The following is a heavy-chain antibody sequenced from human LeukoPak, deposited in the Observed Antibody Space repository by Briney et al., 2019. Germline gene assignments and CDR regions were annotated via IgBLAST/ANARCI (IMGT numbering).Heavy chain of an antibody. CDR3: ASSDSYYFDY. CDR2: IKQDGSDK. V-gene: IGHV3-7*03. J-gene: IGHJ4*02. Sequence: PGDSLRLSCAASGFTFTKYWMTWVRQAPGKGLEWVGNIKQDGSDKNYMDSVKGRFTISRDNTKNSVYLQMSSLRAEDTAVYYCASSDSYYFDYWGQGTLVTVSS. CDR1: GFTFTKYW. D-gene: IGHD2-21*02.